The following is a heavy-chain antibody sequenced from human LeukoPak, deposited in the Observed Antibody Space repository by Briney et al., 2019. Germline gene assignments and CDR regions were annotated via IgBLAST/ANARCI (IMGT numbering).Heavy chain of an antibody. V-gene: IGHV4-4*07. J-gene: IGHJ4*02. CDR1: GGSTSSYY. Sequence: PSETLSLTCTVSGGSTSSYYWSWIRQPAGKGLEWIGRIYTSGSTNYNPSLKSRVTMSVDTSKNQFSLKLSSVTAADTAVYYCARARAGHDFWSGVYYFDYWGQGTLVTVSS. CDR3: ARARAGHDFWSGVYYFDY. D-gene: IGHD3-3*01. CDR2: IYTSGST.